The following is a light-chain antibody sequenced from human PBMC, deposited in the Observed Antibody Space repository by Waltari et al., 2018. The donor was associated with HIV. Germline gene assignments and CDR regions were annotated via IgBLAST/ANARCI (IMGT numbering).Light chain of an antibody. CDR2: RNN. V-gene: IGLV1-47*01. CDR3: AAWDDSLSGWV. CDR1: RANSGRHH. Sequence: QSVLTQPPPASGTPGQRVTISCSGSRANSGRHHVYWYQQLPGPAPKLLIYRNNQRPSGVPDRFSGSKSGTSASLAISGLRSEDEADYYCAAWDDSLSGWVFGGGTKLTVL. J-gene: IGLJ3*02.